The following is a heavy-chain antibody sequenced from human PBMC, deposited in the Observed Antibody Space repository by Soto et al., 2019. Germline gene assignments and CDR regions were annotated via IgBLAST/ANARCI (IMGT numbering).Heavy chain of an antibody. CDR3: ARWEVVTAIHDY. J-gene: IGHJ4*02. Sequence: ASVKVSSKASGYTFTGYYMHWVRQAPGQGLEWMGWIKPNSGGTNYAQKFQGRVTMTRDTSISTAYMELSRLRSDDTAVYYCARWEVVTAIHDYWGQGTLVTVSS. CDR1: GYTFTGYY. CDR2: IKPNSGGT. D-gene: IGHD2-21*02. V-gene: IGHV1-2*02.